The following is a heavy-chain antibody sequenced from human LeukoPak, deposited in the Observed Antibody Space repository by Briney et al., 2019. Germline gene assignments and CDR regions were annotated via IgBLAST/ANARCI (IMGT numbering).Heavy chain of an antibody. CDR1: GASTSSGLYY. Sequence: SQTLSLTCTVSGASTSSGLYYWNWFRQPAGKGLEYIGRIYNSGSTNYNPSLKSRVTISVDTPKNQFSLKLTSVTASDSAVYYCARYSSSWYSALDYWGQGTLVTVSS. D-gene: IGHD6-13*01. V-gene: IGHV4-61*02. CDR2: IYNSGST. CDR3: ARYSSSWYSALDY. J-gene: IGHJ4*02.